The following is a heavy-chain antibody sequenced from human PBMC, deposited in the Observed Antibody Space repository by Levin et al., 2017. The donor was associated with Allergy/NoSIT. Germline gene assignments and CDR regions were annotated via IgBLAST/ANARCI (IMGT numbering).Heavy chain of an antibody. V-gene: IGHV4-34*01. CDR3: ARGLRVRAGRGTLTGGDY. CDR1: GGSFSGYY. J-gene: IGHJ4*02. Sequence: SETLSLTCAVYGGSFSGYYWSWIRQPPGKGLEWIGEINHSGSTNYNPSLKSRVTISVDTSKNQFSLKLSSVTAADTAVYYCARGLRVRAGRGTLTGGDYWGQGTLVTVSS. D-gene: IGHD1-14*01. CDR2: INHSGST.